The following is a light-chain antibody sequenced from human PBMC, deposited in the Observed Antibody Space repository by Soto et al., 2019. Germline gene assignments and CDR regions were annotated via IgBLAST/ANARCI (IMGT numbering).Light chain of an antibody. Sequence: MLTQSPSASASLGASVKLTCTLSSGHSSYAIAWHQQQPEKGPRYLMKLNSDGSHSKGDGIPDRFSGSSSGAERYLTISSLQSEDEADYYCQTWGSGIRVVFGGGTKLTVL. CDR3: QTWGSGIRVV. J-gene: IGLJ2*01. CDR2: LNSDGSH. V-gene: IGLV4-69*01. CDR1: SGHSSYA.